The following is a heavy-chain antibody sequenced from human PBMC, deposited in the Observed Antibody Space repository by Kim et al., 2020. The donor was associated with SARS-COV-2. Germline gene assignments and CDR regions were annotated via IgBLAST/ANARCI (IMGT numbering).Heavy chain of an antibody. Sequence: GGSLRLSCAASGFTFSNYDMHWVRQAPGKGLEWVAVSRHDGNNTYYSDSVKGRFTISRDNSKNMLYLQMNSLRAEDTAVYYCARARTTWYSYYYFGMNVWGRKTTVTVSS. CDR3: ARARTTWYSYYYFGMNV. CDR1: GFTFSNYD. J-gene: IGHJ6*02. CDR2: SRHDGNNT. V-gene: IGHV3-33*01. D-gene: IGHD6-13*01.